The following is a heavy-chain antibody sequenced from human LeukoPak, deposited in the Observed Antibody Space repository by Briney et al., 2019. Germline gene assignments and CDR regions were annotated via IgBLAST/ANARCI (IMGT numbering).Heavy chain of an antibody. V-gene: IGHV4-59*01. CDR1: GASISGYY. Sequence: SETLSLTCTVSGASISGYYWIWIRQPPGKGLEWIGYIYSSGTTKYNPSLRSRVTISVDTSKMQFSLNLSSVTAADTAPYFCARRAPYFNYYMDGWGKGTTVTVSS. J-gene: IGHJ6*03. CDR3: ARRAPYFNYYMDG. CDR2: IYSSGTT.